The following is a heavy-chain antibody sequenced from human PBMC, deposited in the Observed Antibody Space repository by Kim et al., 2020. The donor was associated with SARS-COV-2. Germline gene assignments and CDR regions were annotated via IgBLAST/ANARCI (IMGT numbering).Heavy chain of an antibody. J-gene: IGHJ4*01. D-gene: IGHD2-2*01. CDR2: INHSGST. V-gene: IGHV4-34*01. CDR3: ARSRKFPYCSSTSCYHPFDY. Sequence: SETLSLTCAVYGGSFSGYYWSWIRQPPGKGLEWIGEINHSGSTNYNPSLKSRVTISVDTSKNQFSLKLSSVTAADTAVYYCARSRKFPYCSSTSCYHPFDYWGHGNLVPVSS. CDR1: GGSFSGYY.